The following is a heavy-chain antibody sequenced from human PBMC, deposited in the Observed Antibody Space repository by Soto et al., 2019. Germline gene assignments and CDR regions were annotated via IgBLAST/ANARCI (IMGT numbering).Heavy chain of an antibody. Sequence: QVQLQESGPGLVKPSETLSLTCTVSGGSVGSGSYYWSWIRQPPGKGLEWIGYIYYSGSTNYNPSLKSRVTISVDTSKNQFSLKLSSVTAADTAVYYCAREPGYCTNGVCYLDWFDPWGQGTLVTVSS. CDR1: GGSVGSGSYY. J-gene: IGHJ5*02. CDR2: IYYSGST. CDR3: AREPGYCTNGVCYLDWFDP. V-gene: IGHV4-61*01. D-gene: IGHD2-8*01.